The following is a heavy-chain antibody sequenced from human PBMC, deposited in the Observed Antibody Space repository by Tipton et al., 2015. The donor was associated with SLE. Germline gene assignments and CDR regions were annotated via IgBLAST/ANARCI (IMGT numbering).Heavy chain of an antibody. V-gene: IGHV4-4*07. CDR1: GGSISSYY. J-gene: IGHJ6*02. D-gene: IGHD3-22*01. CDR3: ARDFGSSGYYGYYYYGMDV. Sequence: TLSLTCTVSGGSISSYYWSWIRQPAGKGLEWIGRIYTSGSTNYNPSLKSRVTMSVDTSKNKFSLKLSSVTAADTAVYYCARDFGSSGYYGYYYYGMDVWGQGTTVTVSS. CDR2: IYTSGST.